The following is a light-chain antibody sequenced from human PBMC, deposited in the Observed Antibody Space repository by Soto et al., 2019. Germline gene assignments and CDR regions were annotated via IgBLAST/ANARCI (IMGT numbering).Light chain of an antibody. J-gene: IGKJ4*01. V-gene: IGKV1D-16*01. CDR3: QQYNVYPLT. CDR1: QDINSC. CDR2: AAS. Sequence: DVQMTQSPSSLSASVGDRVTITCRASQDINSCLAWYQQKPGQAPKSLIYAASSLQTGVPSRFSGSESGTDFTLTISSLQPEDSATYYCQQYNVYPLTFGGGTKVEIK.